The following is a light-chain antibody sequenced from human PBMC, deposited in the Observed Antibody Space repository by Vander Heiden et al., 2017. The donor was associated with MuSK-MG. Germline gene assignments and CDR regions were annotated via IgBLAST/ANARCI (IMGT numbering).Light chain of an antibody. J-gene: IGKJ1*01. Sequence: DIVMTQSPDSLAVSLGGRATISCRSSQSVLYSSNNKNYLAWYQQKPGQPPKLLIYWASTRESGVPDRFSGSGSGTDFTLTISSLQSEDVAVYYCQQDDSTPRTFGQGTKVEIK. CDR2: WAS. CDR3: QQDDSTPRT. V-gene: IGKV4-1*01. CDR1: QSVLYSSNNKNY.